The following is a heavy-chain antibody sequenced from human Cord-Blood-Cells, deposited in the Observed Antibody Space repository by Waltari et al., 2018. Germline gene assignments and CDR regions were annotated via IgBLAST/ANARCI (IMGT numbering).Heavy chain of an antibody. D-gene: IGHD5-12*01. CDR3: ARHNGESGYDDY. J-gene: IGHJ4*02. CDR2: IYYSGST. CDR1: RGSISTSSYD. V-gene: IGHV4-39*01. Sequence: QLQLPESGPGLVKPSETLSLTCTVPRGSISTSSYDWSWIRQPPGQGREWFGRIYYSGSTYYNPSLKSRVTISVDTSKNQFSLKLSSVTAADTAVYYCARHNGESGYDDYWGQGTLVTVSS.